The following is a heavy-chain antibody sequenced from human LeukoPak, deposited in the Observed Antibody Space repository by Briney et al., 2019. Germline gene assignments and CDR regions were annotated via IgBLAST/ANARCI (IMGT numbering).Heavy chain of an antibody. D-gene: IGHD1-14*01. CDR2: IYDSGVT. CDR1: GGSIRTYY. Sequence: SETLSLTCTVSGGSIRTYYWSWIRQPPGKRLEWIGYIYDSGVTNYNPSLESRVTISVDTSKSQFSLNLSSVTAADTAMYYCARATNVGYFYYYGMDVWGQGTTVTVSS. CDR3: ARATNVGYFYYYGMDV. J-gene: IGHJ6*02. V-gene: IGHV4-59*01.